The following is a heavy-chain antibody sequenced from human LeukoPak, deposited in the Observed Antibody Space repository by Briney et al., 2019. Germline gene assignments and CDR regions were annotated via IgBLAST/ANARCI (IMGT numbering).Heavy chain of an antibody. CDR2: ISYDGSNK. D-gene: IGHD5-12*01. Sequence: GGSLRLSCAASGSTFSSYAMHWVRQAPGKGLEWVAVISYDGSNKYYADSVKGRFTISRDNSKNTLYLQMNSLRAEDTAVYYCARDGYDGDLDYWGQGTLVTVSS. J-gene: IGHJ4*02. V-gene: IGHV3-30-3*01. CDR3: ARDGYDGDLDY. CDR1: GSTFSSYA.